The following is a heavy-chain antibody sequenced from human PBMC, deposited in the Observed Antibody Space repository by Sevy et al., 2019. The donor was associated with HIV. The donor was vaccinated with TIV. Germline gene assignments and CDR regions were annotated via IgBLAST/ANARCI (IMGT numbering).Heavy chain of an antibody. D-gene: IGHD1-26*01. CDR1: GGCITSLY. J-gene: IGHJ4*02. CDR3: AGENAWGRGYS. V-gene: IGHV4-59*11. Sequence: SETLSLTCTVSGGCITSLYWNWIRQPPGKGLEWIANIYYNAHINYNPSHKSRVTLSLDTSKNQFSLRLSSVTAADTAMYYCAGENAWGRGYSWGQGALVTVSS. CDR2: IYYNAHI.